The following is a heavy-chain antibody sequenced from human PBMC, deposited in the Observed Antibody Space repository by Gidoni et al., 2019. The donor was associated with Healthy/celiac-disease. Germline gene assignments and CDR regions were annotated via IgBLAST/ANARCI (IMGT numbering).Heavy chain of an antibody. CDR1: GGTFSSYA. CDR3: ATLNLDGYVPNDRHSYVY. CDR2: IIPIFGTA. D-gene: IGHD5-12*01. J-gene: IGHJ4*02. V-gene: IGHV1-69*01. Sequence: QVQLVQSGAEVKKPGSSGKVSCKASGGTFSSYAISWVRPAPGQGLEWMGGIIPIFGTANYAQKFQGRVTITADESTCTAYMELSSLRSEDTAVYYCATLNLDGYVPNDRHSYVYWGQGTLVTVSS.